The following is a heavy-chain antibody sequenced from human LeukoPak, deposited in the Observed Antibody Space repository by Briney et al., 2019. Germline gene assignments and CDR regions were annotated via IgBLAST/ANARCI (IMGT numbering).Heavy chain of an antibody. CDR1: GFIFNRYW. V-gene: IGHV3-7*01. CDR2: IKQDGSER. CDR3: ARSLPYYYYMDV. D-gene: IGHD1-26*01. Sequence: GGSLRLSCAASGFIFNRYWMTWVRQAPGKGLEWVANIKQDGSERYYVDSVKGRFTISRDNAKNSLFLQMNSLRAEDTAVYYCARSLPYYYYMDVWGKGTTVTVSS. J-gene: IGHJ6*03.